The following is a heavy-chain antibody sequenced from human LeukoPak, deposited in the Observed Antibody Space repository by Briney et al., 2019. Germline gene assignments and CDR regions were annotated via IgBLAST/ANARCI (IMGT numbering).Heavy chain of an antibody. Sequence: GGSLRLSCAAPGFTFSNSAMSWVRQSPGRGLEWLAAISESGGATYYANSVRGRFTISRDNSKNTLHLQMNSLRAEDTAVYHCARQLGYCSDGSCYFDFWGQGTLVTVSS. D-gene: IGHD2-15*01. CDR3: ARQLGYCSDGSCYFDF. CDR2: ISESGGAT. J-gene: IGHJ4*02. V-gene: IGHV3-23*01. CDR1: GFTFSNSA.